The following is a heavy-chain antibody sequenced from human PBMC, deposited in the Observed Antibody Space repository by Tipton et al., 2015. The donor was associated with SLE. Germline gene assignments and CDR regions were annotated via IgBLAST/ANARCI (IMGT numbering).Heavy chain of an antibody. CDR3: ARGPSWSGYYYYFDY. CDR2: MNPNSGNT. J-gene: IGHJ4*02. V-gene: IGHV1-8*01. Sequence: QVQLVQSGAEVKKPGAAVKVSCKASGYTFTSYDINWVRQATGQGLEWMGWMNPNSGNTGYAQKFQGRATITRNTSISTAYMELSSLGSEDTAVYYCARGPSWSGYYYYFDYWGQGTLVTVSS. D-gene: IGHD3-3*01. CDR1: GYTFTSYD.